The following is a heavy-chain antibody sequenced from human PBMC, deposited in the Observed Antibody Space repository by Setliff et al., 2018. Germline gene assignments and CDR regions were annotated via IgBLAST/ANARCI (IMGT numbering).Heavy chain of an antibody. Sequence: GASVKVSCKASGFTFKTYSFSWIRQAPGQGLEWVGWISGYNSNTIYAQNFQGRVTMTTDASTNTAYMELRSLGSDDTAVYYCATFRGYTYGYDYWGQGTPVTVSS. D-gene: IGHD5-18*01. J-gene: IGHJ4*02. CDR3: ATFRGYTYGYDY. CDR2: ISGYNSNT. CDR1: GFTFKTYS. V-gene: IGHV1-18*01.